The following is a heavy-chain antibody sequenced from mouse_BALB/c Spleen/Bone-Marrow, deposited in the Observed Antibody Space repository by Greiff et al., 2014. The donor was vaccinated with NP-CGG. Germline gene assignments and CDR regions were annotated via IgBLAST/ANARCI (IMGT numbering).Heavy chain of an antibody. V-gene: IGHV14-3*02. CDR3: ATYYYGSSWGFAY. J-gene: IGHJ3*01. CDR2: IDPANGNT. D-gene: IGHD1-1*01. CDR1: GFNIKETY. Sequence: EVQLVESGAELVKAGASVKLSCTTSGFNIKETYMHWGKQRPEQGLEGIGRIDPANGNTKYDPKFQGKATITADTSSNTAYLQLSSLTSEDTAVYYCATYYYGSSWGFAYWGQGTLVTVSA.